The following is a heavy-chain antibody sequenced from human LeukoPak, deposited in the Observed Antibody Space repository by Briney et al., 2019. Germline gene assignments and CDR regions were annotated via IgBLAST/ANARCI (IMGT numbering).Heavy chain of an antibody. CDR3: TRGDPAKYHSSSWNGPFDY. D-gene: IGHD6-13*01. V-gene: IGHV3-49*03. J-gene: IGHJ4*02. Sequence: SWFRQAPGKGLEWVGFIRSRAYGGTTEYAASVKGRFTISRDDTKSIAYLQMNSLKTEDTAVYYCTRGDPAKYHSSSWNGPFDYWGQGTLVTVSS. CDR2: IRSRAYGGTT.